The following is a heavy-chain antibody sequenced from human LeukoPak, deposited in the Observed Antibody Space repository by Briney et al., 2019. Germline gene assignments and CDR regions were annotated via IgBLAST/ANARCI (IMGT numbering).Heavy chain of an antibody. V-gene: IGHV3-30*18. CDR3: AKGVVGTTKGYYFDY. D-gene: IGHD1-26*01. CDR2: ISYDASNE. J-gene: IGHJ4*02. Sequence: PGRSLRLSCAASGFTFSNFGMHWVRQAPGKGLAWVAVISYDASNEYYSDSVKGRFTISRDNSKNTLYLQMNSLRAEDTAVYYCAKGVVGTTKGYYFDYWGQGTLVTVSS. CDR1: GFTFSNFG.